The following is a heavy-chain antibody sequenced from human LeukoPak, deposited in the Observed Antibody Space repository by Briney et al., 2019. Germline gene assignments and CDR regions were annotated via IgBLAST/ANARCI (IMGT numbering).Heavy chain of an antibody. CDR1: GFTFSSHD. CDR2: IRVNGDST. Sequence: GGSLRLSCAASGFTFSSHDMTWVRQVPGKGLEWVASIRVNGDSTYYADSVKGRFTISRDNPKSTLFLHMNSLRAEDTAVYYCAKSLMAAAGLGDFDSWGQGTLVTVSS. J-gene: IGHJ4*02. D-gene: IGHD6-13*01. V-gene: IGHV3-23*01. CDR3: AKSLMAAAGLGDFDS.